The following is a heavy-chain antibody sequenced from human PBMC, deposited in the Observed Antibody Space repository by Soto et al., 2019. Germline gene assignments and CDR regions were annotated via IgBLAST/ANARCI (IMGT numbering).Heavy chain of an antibody. J-gene: IGHJ4*02. CDR3: AREESYSSSSFDY. CDR1: GGSISSGDYY. Sequence: SETLSLTCTVSGGSISSGDYYWSWIRQPPGKGLEWIGYIYYSGSTYYNPSLKSRVTISVDTSKNQFSLKLSSVTAADTAVYYCAREESYSSSSFDYWGQGTRVTVSS. CDR2: IYYSGST. D-gene: IGHD6-6*01. V-gene: IGHV4-30-4*01.